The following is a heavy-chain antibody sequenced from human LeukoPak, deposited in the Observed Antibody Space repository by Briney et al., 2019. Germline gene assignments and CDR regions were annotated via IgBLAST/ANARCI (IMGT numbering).Heavy chain of an antibody. Sequence: PGGSLRLSCAASGFAVSSNYMSWVRQAPGKGLEWVSYISSSSSTIYYADSVKGRFTISRDNAKNSLYLQMNSLRAEDTAVYYCARQGLLDYWGQGTLVTVSS. CDR1: GFAVSSNY. CDR3: ARQGLLDY. V-gene: IGHV3-48*04. CDR2: ISSSSSTI. D-gene: IGHD5/OR15-5a*01. J-gene: IGHJ4*02.